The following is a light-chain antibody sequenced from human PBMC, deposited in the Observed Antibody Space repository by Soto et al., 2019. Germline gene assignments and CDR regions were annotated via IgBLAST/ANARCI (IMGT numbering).Light chain of an antibody. CDR2: GAC. CDR1: QSVSSSY. J-gene: IGKJ1*01. Sequence: EIVLKQSPGPLSLAPGERATLSCRASQSVSSSYLAWYQQKPGQAPKPLIYGACIRATGITDRFSGSGSVTDFTLTISRLEPEDFAVYCCQHYYTSYTTFGQGTKVDIK. CDR3: QHYYTSYTT. V-gene: IGKV3-20*01.